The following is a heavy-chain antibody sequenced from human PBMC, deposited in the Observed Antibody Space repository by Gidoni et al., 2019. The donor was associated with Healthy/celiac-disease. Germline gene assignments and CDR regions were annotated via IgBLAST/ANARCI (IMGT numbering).Heavy chain of an antibody. D-gene: IGHD3-22*01. CDR2: IIPIFGTA. J-gene: IGHJ4*02. Sequence: GTFSSYAISWVRQAPGQGLEWMGGIIPIFGTANYAQKFQGRVTITADESTSTAYMELSSLRSEDTAVYYCARVGASSMVVGGGFDYWGQGTLVTVSS. CDR3: ARVGASSMVVGGGFDY. CDR1: GTFSSYA. V-gene: IGHV1-69*01.